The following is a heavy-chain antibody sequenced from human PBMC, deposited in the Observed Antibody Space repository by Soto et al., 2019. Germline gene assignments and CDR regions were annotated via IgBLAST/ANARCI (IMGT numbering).Heavy chain of an antibody. CDR2: IIPIFGTA. J-gene: IGHJ3*02. Sequence: SVKVSFKASGGTFSSYAISWVRQAPGQGLEWVGGIIPIFGTANYAQKFQGRVTITADESTSTAYMELSSLRSEDTAVYYCARVLRFLENNAFDIWGQGTMVTVSS. D-gene: IGHD3-3*01. V-gene: IGHV1-69*13. CDR3: ARVLRFLENNAFDI. CDR1: GGTFSSYA.